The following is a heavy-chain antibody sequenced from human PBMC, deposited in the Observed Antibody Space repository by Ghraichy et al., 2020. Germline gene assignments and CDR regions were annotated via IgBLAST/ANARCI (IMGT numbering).Heavy chain of an antibody. D-gene: IGHD6-19*01. CDR1: GFTFSSYW. J-gene: IGHJ4*02. CDR2: INSDGSST. Sequence: LSLTCAASGFTFSSYWMHWVRQAPGKGLVWVSRINSDGSSTSYADSVKGRFTISRDNAKNTLYLQMNSLRAEDTAVYYCARMTSGWYLVYWGQGTLVTVSS. V-gene: IGHV3-74*01. CDR3: ARMTSGWYLVY.